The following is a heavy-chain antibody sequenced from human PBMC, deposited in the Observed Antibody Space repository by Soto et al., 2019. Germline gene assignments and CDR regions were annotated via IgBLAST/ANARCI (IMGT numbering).Heavy chain of an antibody. Sequence: QVQLQQWGAGLLKPSETLSLTCAVYGGSFSGYYWSWIRQPPGKGLEWIGEINHSGSTNYNPSLKSRVTISVDTSKNQFSLKLSSVTAADTAVYYCARGPVSRGYSGYDYVLRGGLLDVWGKGTTVTVSS. CDR1: GGSFSGYY. D-gene: IGHD5-12*01. CDR3: ARGPVSRGYSGYDYVLRGGLLDV. CDR2: INHSGST. J-gene: IGHJ6*04. V-gene: IGHV4-34*01.